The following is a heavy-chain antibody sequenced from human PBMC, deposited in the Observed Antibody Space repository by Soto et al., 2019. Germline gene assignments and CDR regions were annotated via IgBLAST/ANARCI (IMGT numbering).Heavy chain of an antibody. CDR2: IYYSGST. V-gene: IGHV4-59*01. Sequence: QVQLQESGPGLVKPSETLSLTCTVSGGSISSYYWSWIRQPPGKGLEWIGYIYYSGSTNYNPSLKSRVTISVDTSKSQFSLKLSSVTAADTAVYYCATYGSGSYFWGQAGWFDPWGQGTLVTVSS. J-gene: IGHJ5*02. D-gene: IGHD3-10*01. CDR1: GGSISSYY. CDR3: ATYGSGSYFWGQAGWFDP.